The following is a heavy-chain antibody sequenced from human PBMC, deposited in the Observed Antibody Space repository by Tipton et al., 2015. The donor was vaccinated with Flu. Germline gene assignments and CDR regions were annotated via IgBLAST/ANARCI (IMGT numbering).Heavy chain of an antibody. V-gene: IGHV4-4*07. CDR2: IYTSGST. J-gene: IGHJ4*02. CDR3: ARDYLLGDLSFFDN. Sequence: TLSLTCTVSGDSISSYYWSCIRQPAGKGLEWLGRIYTSGSTNYNASLKSRVTMSVDTSKNQFSLKLSSVTVADTAVYYCARDYLLGDLSFFDNWGQGTLVSVSS. D-gene: IGHD3-16*02. CDR1: GDSISSYY.